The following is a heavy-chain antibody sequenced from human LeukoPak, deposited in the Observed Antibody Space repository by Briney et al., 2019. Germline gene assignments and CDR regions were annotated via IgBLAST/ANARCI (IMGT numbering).Heavy chain of an antibody. CDR2: IKQDGSEK. Sequence: GGSLRLSCAASGFTFSSYSMNWVRQAPGKGLEWVANIKQDGSEKYYVDSVKGRFTISRDNAKNSLYLQMNSLRAEDTAVYYCARDDRYSGSYYENWGQGTLVTVSS. CDR1: GFTFSSYS. V-gene: IGHV3-7*01. J-gene: IGHJ4*02. CDR3: ARDDRYSGSYYEN. D-gene: IGHD1-26*01.